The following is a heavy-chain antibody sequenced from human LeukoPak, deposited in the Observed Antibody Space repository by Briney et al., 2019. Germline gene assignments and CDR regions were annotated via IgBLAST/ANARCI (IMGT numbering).Heavy chain of an antibody. CDR2: IKQDGSEK. Sequence: GGSLRLSCAASGFTFSSYWMSWVRQAPGKGLEWVANIKQDGSEKYYVDSVKGRFTISRDNSQNTLYLQMDSLRAEDTALYYCAKEYSGYDFDYWGQGTLVTVSS. CDR1: GFTFSSYW. CDR3: AKEYSGYDFDY. V-gene: IGHV3-7*03. J-gene: IGHJ4*02. D-gene: IGHD5-12*01.